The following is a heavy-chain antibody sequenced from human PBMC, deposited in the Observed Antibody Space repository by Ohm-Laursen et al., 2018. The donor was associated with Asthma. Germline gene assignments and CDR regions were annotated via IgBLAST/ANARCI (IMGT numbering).Heavy chain of an antibody. V-gene: IGHV3-48*01. D-gene: IGHD4-17*01. CDR3: ARALYGDYGNYYYYGMDV. CDR1: GFTFSNHW. CDR2: ISSSSSTI. Sequence: SLRLSCAASGFTFSNHWMTWVRQAPGKGLEWVSYISSSSSTIYYADSVKGRFTISRDNSKNTVYLQMNSLRAEDTAVYYCARALYGDYGNYYYYGMDVWGQGTTVTVSS. J-gene: IGHJ6*02.